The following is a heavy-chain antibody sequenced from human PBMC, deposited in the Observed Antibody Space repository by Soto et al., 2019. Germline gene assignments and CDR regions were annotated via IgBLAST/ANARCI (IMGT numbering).Heavy chain of an antibody. Sequence: SETLSLTCTVSDGYISSGAFCWSWISQRPGKGLEWIGYICYRGNTYYNPSLKSRVTISRDTSKSHFSLEVNSVTAADTAVYYCARVSATGTRWFDSWGQGTLVTVSS. D-gene: IGHD6-13*01. CDR2: ICYRGNT. CDR3: ARVSATGTRWFDS. V-gene: IGHV4-31*03. J-gene: IGHJ5*01. CDR1: DGYISSGAFC.